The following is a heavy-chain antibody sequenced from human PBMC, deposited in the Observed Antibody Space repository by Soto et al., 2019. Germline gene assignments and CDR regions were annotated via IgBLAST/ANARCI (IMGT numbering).Heavy chain of an antibody. CDR2: STAYSGNT. Sequence: QVQLVQSGAEVKKPGASVMVSCKASGYIFTSYGISWVRQAPGQGLEWMGWSTAYSGNTNYAQKLQGRVTMSTDTSTTTAYRELKSLRSDDTAVYYCARGGVGGTSGWFDPWGQGTLVTVSS. J-gene: IGHJ5*02. CDR1: GYIFTSYG. CDR3: ARGGVGGTSGWFDP. V-gene: IGHV1-18*01. D-gene: IGHD1-26*01.